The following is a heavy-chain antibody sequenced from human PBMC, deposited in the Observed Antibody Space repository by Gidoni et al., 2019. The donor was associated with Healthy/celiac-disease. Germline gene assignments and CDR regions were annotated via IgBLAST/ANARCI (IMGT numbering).Heavy chain of an antibody. CDR1: GFAFSSYE. CDR2: ISSSGSTI. D-gene: IGHD1-1*01. Sequence: EVQLVESGGGLVQPGGSLRLSCAASGFAFSSYEMNWVRQAPGKGLEWVSYISSSGSTIYYADSVKGRFTISRDNAKNSLYLQMNSLRAEDTAVYYCARDRGNWNDATWGYFDLWGRGTLVTVSS. CDR3: ARDRGNWNDATWGYFDL. J-gene: IGHJ2*01. V-gene: IGHV3-48*03.